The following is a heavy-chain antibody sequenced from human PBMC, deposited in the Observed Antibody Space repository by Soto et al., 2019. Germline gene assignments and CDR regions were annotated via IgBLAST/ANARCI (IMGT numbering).Heavy chain of an antibody. CDR3: ARGRRVAAGYYYYMDV. J-gene: IGHJ6*03. CDR2: MNPNSGNT. D-gene: IGHD2-15*01. V-gene: IGHV1-8*02. CDR1: GFTFSSYG. Sequence: PGGSLRLSCAASGFTFSSYGMHWVRQATGQGLEWMGWMNPNSGNTGYAQKFQGRVTMTRNTSISTAYMELSSLRSEDTAVYYCARGRRVAAGYYYYMDVWGKGTTVTVSS.